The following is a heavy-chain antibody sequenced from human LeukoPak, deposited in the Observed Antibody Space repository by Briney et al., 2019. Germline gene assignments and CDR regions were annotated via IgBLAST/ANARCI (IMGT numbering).Heavy chain of an antibody. V-gene: IGHV1-69*13. D-gene: IGHD3-10*01. CDR2: IIPIFGTA. CDR1: GGTFSSYA. CDR3: ARSDGSGSYWDWFDP. J-gene: IGHJ5*02. Sequence: VKVSCKASGGTFSSYAISWVRQAPGQGLEWMGGIIPIFGTANYAQKFQGRVTITADESTSTAYMELSSLRSEDTAVYYCARSDGSGSYWDWFDPWGQGTLVTVSS.